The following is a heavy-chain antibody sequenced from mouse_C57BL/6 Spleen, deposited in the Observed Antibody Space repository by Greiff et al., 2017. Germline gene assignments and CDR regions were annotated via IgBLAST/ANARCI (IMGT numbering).Heavy chain of an antibody. CDR1: GFTFSDYG. V-gene: IGHV5-15*01. J-gene: IGHJ3*01. CDR2: ISNLAYSI. D-gene: IGHD2-3*01. Sequence: EVMLVESGGGLVQPGGSLKLSCAASGFTFSDYGMAWVRQAPRKGPEWVAFISNLAYSIYYADTVTGRFTISRENAKNTLYLEMSSLRSEDTAMYYCAREEDGYYSYWGQGTLVTVSA. CDR3: AREEDGYYSY.